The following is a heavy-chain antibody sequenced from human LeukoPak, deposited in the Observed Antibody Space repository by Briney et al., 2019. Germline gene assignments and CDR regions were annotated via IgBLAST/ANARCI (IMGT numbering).Heavy chain of an antibody. Sequence: ASVTVSCKASGYTFTGYYMYWVRQAPGQGLEWMGLINPHSGGTHYAQKFQGRVTMTRDTSISTAYMELSRLRSDDTAVYYCARSLYYYDSSGCYGIDYWGQGTLVTVSS. J-gene: IGHJ4*02. V-gene: IGHV1-2*02. D-gene: IGHD3-22*01. CDR2: INPHSGGT. CDR1: GYTFTGYY. CDR3: ARSLYYYDSSGCYGIDY.